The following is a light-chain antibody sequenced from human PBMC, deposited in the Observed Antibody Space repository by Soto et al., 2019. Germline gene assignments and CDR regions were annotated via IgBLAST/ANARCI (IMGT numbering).Light chain of an antibody. CDR1: QTITSW. CDR3: QQHNSYPWT. Sequence: DIQMTQSPSTLSASVGDRVTISCRAIQTITSWLAWYQQKPGKAPKLLIYDASSLESGVPSRFSGSGSGTEFTLTISSLQPDDFATYYCQQHNSYPWTFGQGTKVEIK. J-gene: IGKJ1*01. CDR2: DAS. V-gene: IGKV1-5*01.